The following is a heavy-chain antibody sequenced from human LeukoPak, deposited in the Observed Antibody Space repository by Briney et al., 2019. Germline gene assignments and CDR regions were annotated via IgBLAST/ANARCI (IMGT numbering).Heavy chain of an antibody. CDR1: GFTVSNNY. CDR2: IYSGGST. J-gene: IGHJ6*03. CDR3: AGPRYCSGGSCAHYYYYMDV. D-gene: IGHD2-15*01. Sequence: PAGSLTLSXAVSGFTVSNNYMSWIRQPPGKGLEWVAVIYSGGSTYYPASVKGRFTISRANSKNTLYLQMNSLRAEDTAVYDCAGPRYCSGGSCAHYYYYMDVWGKGTTVTVSS. V-gene: IGHV3-53*01.